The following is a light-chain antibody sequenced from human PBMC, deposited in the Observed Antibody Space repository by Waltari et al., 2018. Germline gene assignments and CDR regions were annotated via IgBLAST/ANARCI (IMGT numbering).Light chain of an antibody. Sequence: YQEHPGKAPKLMIHEVSEWPAVVSNRFAGSKSGNTASLTISGLQAEDEADYYCSSFTSSSTVVFGGGTKLTVL. V-gene: IGLV2-14*01. J-gene: IGLJ2*01. CDR3: SSFTSSSTVV. CDR2: EVS.